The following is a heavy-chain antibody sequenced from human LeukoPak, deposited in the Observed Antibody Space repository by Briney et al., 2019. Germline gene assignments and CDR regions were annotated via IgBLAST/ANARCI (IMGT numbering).Heavy chain of an antibody. CDR3: AREVYSSTWFDL. CDR2: IYAGGNT. CDR1: GFTLNTNY. J-gene: IGHJ4*02. D-gene: IGHD6-13*01. Sequence: GGSLRLSCAASGFTLNTNYMNWVRQVPGKGLEWVSVIYAGGNTYYADSVKERFTISRDNSRNTLYLQMNSLRGDDTADYYCAREVYSSTWFDLWGQGTLVTVSS. V-gene: IGHV3-66*01.